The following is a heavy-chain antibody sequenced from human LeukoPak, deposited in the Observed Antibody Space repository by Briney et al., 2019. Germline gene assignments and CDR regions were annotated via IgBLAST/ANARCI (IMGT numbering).Heavy chain of an antibody. CDR1: GFTFSSYG. J-gene: IGHJ6*02. V-gene: IGHV3-33*01. CDR2: IWYDGSNK. D-gene: IGHD3-9*01. Sequence: GGSLRLSCAASGFTFSSYGMPWVRQAPGKGLEWVAVIWYDGSNKYYADSVKGRFTISRDNSKNTLYLQMNSLRAEDTAVYYCARSFYDILTGYYGDYYGMDVWGQGTTVTVSS. CDR3: ARSFYDILTGYYGDYYGMDV.